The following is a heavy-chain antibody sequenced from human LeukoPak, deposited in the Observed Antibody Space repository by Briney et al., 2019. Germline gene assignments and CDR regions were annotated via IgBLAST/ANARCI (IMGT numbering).Heavy chain of an antibody. Sequence: ASVKVSCKASGYTFTSYDINWVRQATGQGLEWMGWMNPNSGNTGYAQKFQGRVTMTRNTSISTAYMELSSLRSEDTAVYYCARGRAMIVSLYYYYGMDVWGQGTTVTVSS. J-gene: IGHJ6*02. CDR1: GYTFTSYD. V-gene: IGHV1-8*01. D-gene: IGHD3-22*01. CDR2: MNPNSGNT. CDR3: ARGRAMIVSLYYYYGMDV.